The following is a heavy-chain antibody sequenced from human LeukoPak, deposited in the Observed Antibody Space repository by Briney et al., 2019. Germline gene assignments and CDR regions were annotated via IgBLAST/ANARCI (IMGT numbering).Heavy chain of an antibody. J-gene: IGHJ4*02. D-gene: IGHD3-22*01. CDR1: GFTFSHYA. CDR3: ARAPDSSGYYYHFDY. V-gene: IGHV3-30-3*01. CDR2: ISYGGNNQ. Sequence: GGSLRLSCGASGFTFSHYAMNWVRQAPGQGLEWVAIISYGGNNQYYADSVKDRFTISRDNTKNTVYLQMNSLRPEDTAVYYCARAPDSSGYYYHFDYWGQGTLVTVSS.